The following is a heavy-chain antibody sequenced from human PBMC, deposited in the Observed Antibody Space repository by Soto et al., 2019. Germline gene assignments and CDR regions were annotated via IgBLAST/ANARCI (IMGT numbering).Heavy chain of an antibody. CDR1: GFTFSSYG. V-gene: IGHV3-30*18. Sequence: GGSLRLSCAASGFTFSSYGMHWVRQAPGKGLEWVAVISYDGSNKYYADSVKGRFTISRDNSKNTLYLQMNSLRAEDTAVYYCAKDQRKVRGVIDYWGQGTLVTVSS. CDR2: ISYDGSNK. J-gene: IGHJ4*02. CDR3: AKDQRKVRGVIDY. D-gene: IGHD3-10*01.